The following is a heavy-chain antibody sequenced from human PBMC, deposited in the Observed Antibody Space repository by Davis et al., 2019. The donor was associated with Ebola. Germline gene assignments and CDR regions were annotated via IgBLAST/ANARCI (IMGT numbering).Heavy chain of an antibody. CDR1: GGSISSYY. CDR2: INHSGST. J-gene: IGHJ5*02. V-gene: IGHV4-34*01. D-gene: IGHD1-26*01. CDR3: ATYSGSLGTFDP. Sequence: SETLSLTCTVSGGSISSYYWSWIRQPPGKGLEWIGEINHSGSTNYNPSLKSRVTISVDTSKNQFSLKLSSVTTADTAVYYCATYSGSLGTFDPWGHGTLVTVSS.